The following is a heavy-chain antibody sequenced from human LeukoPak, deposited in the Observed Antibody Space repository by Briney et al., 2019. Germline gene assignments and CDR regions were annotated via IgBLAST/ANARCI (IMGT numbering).Heavy chain of an antibody. CDR2: ISWNSGSI. CDR1: GFTFDDYA. CDR3: AKDGGSYYFASENYGMDV. Sequence: GGSLRLSCAASGFTFDDYAMHWVRQAPGKGLEWVSGISWNSGSIGYADSVKGRFTISRDTAKNSLYLQMNSLRAEDTALYYCAKDGGSYYFASENYGMDVWGQGTTVTVSS. V-gene: IGHV3-9*01. J-gene: IGHJ6*02. D-gene: IGHD1-26*01.